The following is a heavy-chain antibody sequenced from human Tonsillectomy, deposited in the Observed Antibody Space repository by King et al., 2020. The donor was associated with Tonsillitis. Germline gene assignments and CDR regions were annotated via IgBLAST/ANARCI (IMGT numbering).Heavy chain of an antibody. V-gene: IGHV4-59*12. CDR2: AYYTANT. D-gene: IGHD2-2*02. J-gene: IGHJ5*02. CDR3: AREYTTVSWFDP. Sequence: MQLQESGPGLVKPSETLSLTCTVSGVSIKRDYWIWIRSPPGNVLEWIGNAYYTANTNYNPSLQRRVTISVDTSKNQFSLKLTSVTAADTAVYYCAREYTTVSWFDPWGQGTLVTVSS. CDR1: GVSIKRDY.